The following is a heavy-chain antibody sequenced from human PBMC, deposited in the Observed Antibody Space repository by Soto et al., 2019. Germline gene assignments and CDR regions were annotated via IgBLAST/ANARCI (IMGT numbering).Heavy chain of an antibody. Sequence: SETLSLTCTVSGGSISSDYWSWIRQSPEKGLEWIGNIYYSGSTNYNPSLKSRDSISVDTSKNQFSLKLSSVTAADTAIYYCAKTPGLHFDYWGQGTLVTVSS. J-gene: IGHJ4*02. CDR3: AKTPGLHFDY. CDR2: IYYSGST. D-gene: IGHD1-1*01. V-gene: IGHV4-59*01. CDR1: GGSISSDY.